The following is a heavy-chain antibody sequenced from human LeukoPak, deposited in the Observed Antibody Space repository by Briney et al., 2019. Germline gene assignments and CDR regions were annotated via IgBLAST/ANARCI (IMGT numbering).Heavy chain of an antibody. J-gene: IGHJ4*02. V-gene: IGHV3-30*02. CDR3: AKVLLWFGDMNYYFDY. CDR2: IRYDGSNK. Sequence: GGSLRLSCAASGFTFSSYGMHWVRQAPGKGLEWVAFIRYDGSNKYYADSVKGRFTISRDNSKNTLYLQMNSLRAEDTAVYYCAKVLLWFGDMNYYFDYWGQGTLVTVSS. CDR1: GFTFSSYG. D-gene: IGHD3-10*01.